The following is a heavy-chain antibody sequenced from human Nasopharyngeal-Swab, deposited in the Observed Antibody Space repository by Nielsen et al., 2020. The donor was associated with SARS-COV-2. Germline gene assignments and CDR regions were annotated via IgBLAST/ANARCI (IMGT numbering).Heavy chain of an antibody. V-gene: IGHV3-9*01. Sequence: GGSLRLSCAASGFTFDDYAMSWVRQAPGKGLEWVPGISWNSGTIRYADSVEGRFTISRDNAKNSLYLQMHSLRAEDTALYYCAKEGYSSGFRNFDHWGQGALVTVSS. CDR3: AKEGYSSGFRNFDH. D-gene: IGHD6-19*01. CDR1: GFTFDDYA. J-gene: IGHJ4*02. CDR2: ISWNSGTI.